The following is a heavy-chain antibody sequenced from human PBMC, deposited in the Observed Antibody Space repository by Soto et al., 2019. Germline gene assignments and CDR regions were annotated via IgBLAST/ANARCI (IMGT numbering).Heavy chain of an antibody. D-gene: IGHD3-10*01. CDR3: ARPVVRGVSYYGMDV. Sequence: SETLSLTCAVSGGSISSSNWWSWVRQPPGKGLEWIGEIYHSGSTNYNPSLKSRVTISVDKSKNQFSLELTSLKSDDTAVYYCARPVVRGVSYYGMDVWGQGTTVTVSS. V-gene: IGHV4-4*02. CDR2: IYHSGST. CDR1: GGSISSSNW. J-gene: IGHJ6*02.